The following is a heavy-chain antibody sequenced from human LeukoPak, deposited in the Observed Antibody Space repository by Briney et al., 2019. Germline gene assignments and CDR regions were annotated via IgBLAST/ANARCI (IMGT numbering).Heavy chain of an antibody. J-gene: IGHJ5*02. D-gene: IGHD3-10*01. CDR1: GGSFSGYY. CDR3: ARPKGVRGLHASYNWFDP. Sequence: SETLSLTCAVYGGSFSGYYWTWIRQPPGKGLEWIGEINHSGSTNYNPSLKTRVTISVDTSKNQFSLNLTSVTAADTAVYYCARPKGVRGLHASYNWFDPWGQGTLVTVSS. CDR2: INHSGST. V-gene: IGHV4-34*01.